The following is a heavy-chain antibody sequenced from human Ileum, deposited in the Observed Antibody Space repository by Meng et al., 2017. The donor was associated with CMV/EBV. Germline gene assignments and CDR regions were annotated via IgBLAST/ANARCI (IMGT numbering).Heavy chain of an antibody. CDR1: RFTFSSSA. CDR3: AQERVILGVTGWFDP. J-gene: IGHJ5*02. CDR2: ITSSGDRT. D-gene: IGHD3-10*01. Sequence: GESLKISCAASRFTFSSSALTWVRQAPGKGLKWVSTITSSGDRTYYADSVKGRFTISRDNSKSTLYLQMNSLRAEDTAVYYCAQERVILGVTGWFDPWGQGTLVTVSS. V-gene: IGHV3-23*01.